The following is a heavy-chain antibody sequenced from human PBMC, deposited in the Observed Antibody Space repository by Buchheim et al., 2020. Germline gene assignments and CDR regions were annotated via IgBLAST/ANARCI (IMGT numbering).Heavy chain of an antibody. J-gene: IGHJ4*02. CDR3: ARGQAYYYDSSGPHY. CDR1: GFTFSSYG. Sequence: QVQLVESGGGVVQPGRSLRLSCTASGFTFSSYGMHWVRQAPGKGLEWVAVIWYDGSNKYYADSVKGRFTISRDNYKKTLYLQMNSLRAEDTAVYYCARGQAYYYDSSGPHYWGQGTL. CDR2: IWYDGSNK. D-gene: IGHD3-22*01. V-gene: IGHV3-33*01.